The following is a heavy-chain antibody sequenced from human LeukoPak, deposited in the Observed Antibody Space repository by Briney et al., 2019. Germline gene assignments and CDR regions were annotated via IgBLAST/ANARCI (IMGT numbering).Heavy chain of an antibody. CDR2: INPNNGNT. CDR1: GYSFNTYG. D-gene: IGHD2-2*01. Sequence: ASVKVSCKTSGYSFNTYGISWVRQAPGQGLEWVGWINPNNGNTDYAQKVQGRVTMTRDTSTRTAYMELRSLRSDDTAVYYCARDASNVITPGARGGWFDPWGQGTLVTVSS. J-gene: IGHJ5*02. V-gene: IGHV1-18*01. CDR3: ARDASNVITPGARGGWFDP.